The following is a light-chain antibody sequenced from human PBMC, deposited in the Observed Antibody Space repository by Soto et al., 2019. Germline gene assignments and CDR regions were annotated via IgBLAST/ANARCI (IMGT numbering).Light chain of an antibody. CDR3: QQYNSYSPWT. CDR1: QSISSW. CDR2: DAS. V-gene: IGKV1-5*01. Sequence: DVQMTQSPSTLSASVGDRVTITCRASQSISSWLAWYQQKPGKAPKLLIYDASNVERGVPSSFSGSGSGTEFTLTISSLQPDDFATYYCQQYNSYSPWTFGQGTKV. J-gene: IGKJ1*01.